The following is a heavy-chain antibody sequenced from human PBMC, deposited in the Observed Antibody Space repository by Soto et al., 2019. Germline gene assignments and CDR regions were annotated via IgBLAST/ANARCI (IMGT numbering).Heavy chain of an antibody. CDR2: IIPIFGTA. Sequence: SVKVSCKASGGTFSSYAISWVRQAPGQGLEWMGGIIPIFGTANYAQKFQGRVTITADESTSTAYMELSSLRSEDTAVYYCAREGQQLASYYYYGMDVWGQGTAVTVSS. V-gene: IGHV1-69*13. CDR3: AREGQQLASYYYYGMDV. J-gene: IGHJ6*02. D-gene: IGHD6-13*01. CDR1: GGTFSSYA.